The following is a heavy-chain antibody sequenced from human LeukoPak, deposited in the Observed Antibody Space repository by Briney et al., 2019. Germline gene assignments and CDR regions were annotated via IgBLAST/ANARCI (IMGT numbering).Heavy chain of an antibody. CDR3: ARDISYYGSGSSSDY. D-gene: IGHD3-10*01. J-gene: IGHJ4*02. V-gene: IGHV1-18*01. Sequence: GASVKVSCKASGYTFTSYGISWVRQAPGQGLEWMGWISAYNGNTNYARKLQGRVTMTTDTSTSTAYMELRSLRSDDTAVYYCARDISYYGSGSSSDYWGQGTLVTVSS. CDR2: ISAYNGNT. CDR1: GYTFTSYG.